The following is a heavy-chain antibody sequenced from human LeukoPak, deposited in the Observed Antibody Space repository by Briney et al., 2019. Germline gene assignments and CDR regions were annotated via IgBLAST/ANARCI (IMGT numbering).Heavy chain of an antibody. CDR2: ISHDGNTK. J-gene: IGHJ4*02. Sequence: PGGSLRLFCAASGFTFSSYAMHWVRQAPGKGPEWVAVISHDGNTKYYADSMKGRVTISRDNFKNVLYLQLSTLRVEDTAMYYCARDPIQGAPDYFDFWGQGTLVTVSS. D-gene: IGHD1-14*01. V-gene: IGHV3-30-3*01. CDR1: GFTFSSYA. CDR3: ARDPIQGAPDYFDF.